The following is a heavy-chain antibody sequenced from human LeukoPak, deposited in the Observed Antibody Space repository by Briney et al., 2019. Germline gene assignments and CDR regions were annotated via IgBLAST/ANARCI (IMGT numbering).Heavy chain of an antibody. Sequence: GGSLRLSCAASGFTFTNAWMTWGRQAPGKGLEWVGCIKSKSDGETTDYAAPVKDRFTLSRDDSKDTLYLQMSSLKAEDTAVYYCTTNAGTYGIDGWGQGTMVTVSS. CDR3: TTNAGTYGIDG. J-gene: IGHJ3*01. V-gene: IGHV3-15*01. CDR2: IKSKSDGETT. D-gene: IGHD1-26*01. CDR1: GFTFTNAW.